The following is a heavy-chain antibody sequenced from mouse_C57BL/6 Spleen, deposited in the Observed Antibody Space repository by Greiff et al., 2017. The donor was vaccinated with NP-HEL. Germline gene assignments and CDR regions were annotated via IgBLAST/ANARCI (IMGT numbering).Heavy chain of an antibody. Sequence: QVQLQQPGAELVRPGSSVKLSCKASGYTFTSYWMHWVKQRPIQGLEWIGNIDPSDSETHYNQKFKDKATLTVDKSSSTAYMQLSSLTSEDSAVYYCARGAYYSPHWFAYWGQGTLVTVSA. CDR2: IDPSDSET. CDR1: GYTFTSYW. D-gene: IGHD2-12*01. CDR3: ARGAYYSPHWFAY. V-gene: IGHV1-52*01. J-gene: IGHJ3*01.